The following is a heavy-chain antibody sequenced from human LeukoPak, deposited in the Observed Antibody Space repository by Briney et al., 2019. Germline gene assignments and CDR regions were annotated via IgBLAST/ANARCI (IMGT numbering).Heavy chain of an antibody. J-gene: IGHJ5*02. V-gene: IGHV3-66*01. CDR3: ARDNSDRPEDL. Sequence: PGGSLRLSCAASGFIVTSDYMIWVRQAPGKGLEWVSLISSGGTTYYADSVKGRFSISRDNSRNTVYPQMNSLRAEDTAVYYCARDNSDRPEDLWGQGTLVTVSS. D-gene: IGHD6-6*01. CDR1: GFIVTSDY. CDR2: ISSGGTT.